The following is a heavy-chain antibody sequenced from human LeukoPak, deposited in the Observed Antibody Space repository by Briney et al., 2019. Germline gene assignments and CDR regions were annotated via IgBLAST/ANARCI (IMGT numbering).Heavy chain of an antibody. CDR1: GFTVSSNY. CDR2: IYSGGST. V-gene: IGHV3-53*01. J-gene: IGHJ4*02. CDR3: AAQYRRYSSGWYY. D-gene: IGHD6-19*01. Sequence: PGGSLRLSCAASGFTVSSNYMSWVRQAPGKGLEWVSVIYSGGSTYYADSVKGRFTISRDNSKNTLYLQMNSLRAGDTAVYYCAAQYRRYSSGWYYWGQGTLVTVSS.